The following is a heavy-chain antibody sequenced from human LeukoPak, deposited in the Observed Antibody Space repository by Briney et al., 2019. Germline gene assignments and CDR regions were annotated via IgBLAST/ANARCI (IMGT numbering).Heavy chain of an antibody. J-gene: IGHJ5*02. V-gene: IGHV4-34*01. D-gene: IGHD6-13*01. CDR1: GGSFSGYY. CDR2: INHSGST. Sequence: PSETLSLTCAVYGGSFSGYYGSWIRQPPGKGLEWIGEINHSGSTNYNPSLKSRVTISVDTSKNQFSLKLSSVAAADTAVYYCARMGLSSSWYLGWWFDPWGQGTLVTVSS. CDR3: ARMGLSSSWYLGWWFDP.